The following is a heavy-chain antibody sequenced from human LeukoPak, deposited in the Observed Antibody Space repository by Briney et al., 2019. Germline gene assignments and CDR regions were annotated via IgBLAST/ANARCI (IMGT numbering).Heavy chain of an antibody. CDR1: GYTFTGYY. J-gene: IGHJ5*02. D-gene: IGHD3-10*01. CDR2: INPNSGGT. Sequence: ASVKVSCQASGYTFTGYYMYWVRQAPGQGLEWMGWINPNSGGTKYAQNFQGRVTMTSDTSISTAYMELSRLRSDDTAVYYCARTTLQTLGAWGQGTLVTVSS. V-gene: IGHV1-2*02. CDR3: ARTTLQTLGA.